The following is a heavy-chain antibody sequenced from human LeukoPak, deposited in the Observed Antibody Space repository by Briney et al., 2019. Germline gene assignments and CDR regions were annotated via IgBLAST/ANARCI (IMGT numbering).Heavy chain of an antibody. Sequence: SETLSLTCSVSGGSISSYYWSWIRQPPGKGLEWIGYIYYSGSTNYNPSLKSRVTISADTSKNQFSLKLSSVTAADTAMYYCARRGYSSGSYYFDYWGQGALVTVAS. CDR3: ARRGYSSGSYYFDY. CDR1: GGSISSYY. J-gene: IGHJ4*02. CDR2: IYYSGST. V-gene: IGHV4-59*08. D-gene: IGHD6-19*01.